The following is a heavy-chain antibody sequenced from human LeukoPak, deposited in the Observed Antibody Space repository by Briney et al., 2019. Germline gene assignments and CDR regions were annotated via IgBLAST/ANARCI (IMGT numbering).Heavy chain of an antibody. J-gene: IGHJ5*02. CDR3: ARDLGYCPGVTCYPNWFDP. CDR2: INAGNDNT. V-gene: IGHV1-3*01. CDR1: GYTFTSYA. D-gene: IGHD2-8*02. Sequence: ASVKVSCKASGYTFTSYAMHWVRQAPGQRLEWMGWINAGNDNTKYSQKFQGRVTITRDTSASTAYMELSSLRSEDTAVYYCARDLGYCPGVTCYPNWFDPWGQGTLVTVSS.